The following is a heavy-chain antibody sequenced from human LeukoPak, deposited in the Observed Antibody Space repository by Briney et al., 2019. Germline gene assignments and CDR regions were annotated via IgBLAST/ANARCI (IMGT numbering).Heavy chain of an antibody. Sequence: PGGSLRLSCAASGFTFSSYEMNWVRQAPGKGLEWVSYISSSGSTIYYADSVKGRFTISRDDPKNSLYLQMNSLRAEDTAVYYCARVDYRGGGYFMDVWGRGTPVTVSS. D-gene: IGHD4-11*01. J-gene: IGHJ6*03. CDR1: GFTFSSYE. CDR2: ISSSGSTI. CDR3: ARVDYRGGGYFMDV. V-gene: IGHV3-48*03.